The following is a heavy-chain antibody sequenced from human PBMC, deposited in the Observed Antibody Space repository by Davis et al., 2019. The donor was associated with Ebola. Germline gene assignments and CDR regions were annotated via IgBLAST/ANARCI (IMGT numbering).Heavy chain of an antibody. CDR2: IIPIFGTA. D-gene: IGHD2-8*01. CDR1: GGTFSSYA. J-gene: IGHJ3*02. Sequence: AASVKVSCKASGGTFSSYAISWVRQAPGQGLEWMGGIIPIFGTANYAQKFQGRVTITADKSTSTAYMELSSLRSEDTAVYYCAIPEWPHDAFDIWGQGTMVTVSS. V-gene: IGHV1-69*06. CDR3: AIPEWPHDAFDI.